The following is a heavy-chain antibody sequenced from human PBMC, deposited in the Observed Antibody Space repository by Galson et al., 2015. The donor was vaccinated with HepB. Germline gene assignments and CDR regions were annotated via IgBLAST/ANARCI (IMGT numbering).Heavy chain of an antibody. CDR3: AREYYYDSSGYGTGAFDI. J-gene: IGHJ3*02. D-gene: IGHD3-22*01. V-gene: IGHV3-53*01. CDR2: IYSSGST. CDR1: GFTVSSNY. Sequence: SLRLSCAASGFTVSSNYMSWVRQAPGKGLEWVSVIYSSGSTYYADSVKGRFTISRDNSKNTLYLQMNSLRAEDTAVYYCAREYYYDSSGYGTGAFDIWGQGTMVTVSS.